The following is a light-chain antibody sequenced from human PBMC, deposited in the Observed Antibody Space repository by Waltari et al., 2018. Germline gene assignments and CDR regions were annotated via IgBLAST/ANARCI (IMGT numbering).Light chain of an antibody. CDR2: GTS. CDR3: HQYGSSPPT. V-gene: IGKV3-20*01. J-gene: IGKJ1*01. CDR1: QRVSGNF. Sequence: EIVLPQSPGTLSLPPGESTTPSCWASQRVSGNFLAWYQQKPGQAPRLLIYGTSNRATGIPDRVSGSGSGTDFTLTISRLEPGDSALFYCHQYGSSPPTFGQGTKLEIK.